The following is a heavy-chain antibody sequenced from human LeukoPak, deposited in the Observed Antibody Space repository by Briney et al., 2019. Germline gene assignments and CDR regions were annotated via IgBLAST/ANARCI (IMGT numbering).Heavy chain of an antibody. Sequence: PGGSLRLSCVASGFTFDRHWMHWVRQAPGKGLVWVSRIDTDGSDRSYAESVKGRFTISRDNTKNTLYLQMDSLRVEDTAVYYCARGGFIVGANQYFQWWGQGTRVIVSS. D-gene: IGHD3-16*02. V-gene: IGHV3-74*01. CDR1: GFTFDRHW. CDR2: IDTDGSDR. J-gene: IGHJ4*02. CDR3: ARGGFIVGANQYFQW.